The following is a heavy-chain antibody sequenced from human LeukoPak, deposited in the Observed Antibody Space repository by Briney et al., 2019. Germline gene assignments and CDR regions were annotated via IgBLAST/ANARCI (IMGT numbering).Heavy chain of an antibody. V-gene: IGHV3-48*01. CDR2: ISSLSGSI. J-gene: IGHJ5*02. CDR1: RFTFSSYS. Sequence: PGGSLRLSCAASRFTFSSYSMNWVRQAPGKGLEWVSYISSLSGSIYYADSVKGRFIISRDNAQNSLFLQMNSLRAEDTAVYYCAKDISGILWFGELLYAPNWFDPWGQGTLVTVSS. D-gene: IGHD3-10*01. CDR3: AKDISGILWFGELLYAPNWFDP.